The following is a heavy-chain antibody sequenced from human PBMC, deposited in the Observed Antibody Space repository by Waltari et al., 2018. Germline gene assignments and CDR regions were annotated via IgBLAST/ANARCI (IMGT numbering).Heavy chain of an antibody. D-gene: IGHD2-21*01. V-gene: IGHV3-33*06. CDR3: AKDHAAYCGGDCYPQGPQH. CDR1: GFTFSSYG. CDR2: RWYDGSNK. J-gene: IGHJ1*01. Sequence: QVQLVESGGGVVQPGRSLRLSCAASGFTFSSYGMHWVRQAPGKGLEWVAVRWYDGSNKDYADSGKGRFTISRDNSKNTLYLQMNSLRAEDTAVYYCAKDHAAYCGGDCYPQGPQHWGQGTLVTVSS.